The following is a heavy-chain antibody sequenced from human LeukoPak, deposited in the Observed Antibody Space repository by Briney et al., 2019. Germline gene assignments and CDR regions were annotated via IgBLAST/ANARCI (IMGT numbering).Heavy chain of an antibody. CDR2: ISYDGSNK. Sequence: GRSLRLSCAASGFTFSSYAMHWVRQAPGKGLEWVAVISYDGSNKYCADSVKGRFTISRDNSKNTLYLQMNSLRAEDTAVYYCASLNIAVAGTFDYWGQGTLVTVSS. CDR3: ASLNIAVAGTFDY. CDR1: GFTFSSYA. V-gene: IGHV3-30-3*01. J-gene: IGHJ4*02. D-gene: IGHD6-19*01.